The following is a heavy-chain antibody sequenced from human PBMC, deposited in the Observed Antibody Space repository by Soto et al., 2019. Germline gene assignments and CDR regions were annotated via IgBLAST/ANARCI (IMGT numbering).Heavy chain of an antibody. D-gene: IGHD6-13*01. Sequence: GGSLRLSCAASGFTFDDYTMHWVRQAPGKGLEWVSLISWDGGSTYYADSVKGRFTISRDNSKNSLYLQMNSLRTEDTALYYCAKGIAAAGTLVFDYYYGMDVWGQGTTVTVSS. CDR3: AKGIAAAGTLVFDYYYGMDV. CDR1: GFTFDDYT. J-gene: IGHJ6*02. CDR2: ISWDGGST. V-gene: IGHV3-43*01.